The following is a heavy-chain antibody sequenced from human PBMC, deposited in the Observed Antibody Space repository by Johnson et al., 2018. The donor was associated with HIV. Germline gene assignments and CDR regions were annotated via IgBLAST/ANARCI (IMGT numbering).Heavy chain of an antibody. CDR2: IKQDGSEK. D-gene: IGHD4-23*01. CDR1: GFTFSSYW. CDR3: ARPTTVEKGEDAFDI. V-gene: IGHV3-7*05. J-gene: IGHJ3*02. Sequence: VQLVESGGGVVQPGGSLRLSCAASGFTFSSYWMSWVRQAPGKGLEWVANIKQDGSEKYYVDSVKGRFTISRDNAKNSLYLQLNSLRAEDTAVYYCARPTTVEKGEDAFDIWGQGTMVTVSS.